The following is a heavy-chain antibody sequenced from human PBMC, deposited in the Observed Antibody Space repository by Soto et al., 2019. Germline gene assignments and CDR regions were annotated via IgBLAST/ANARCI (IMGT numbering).Heavy chain of an antibody. CDR2: ISGYNGNT. CDR1: GYTFTSYG. V-gene: IGHV1-18*01. J-gene: IGHJ5*02. Sequence: QVQLVQSGAEVKKPGASVKVSCKSSGYTFTSYGISWVRQAPGQGLEWMGWISGYNGNTNYAQKFQGRVTMTTDTYTSTAYMELRSLRSDDTAVYYCARDEGYNWNDGGWLDPWGQGTLVTVSS. CDR3: ARDEGYNWNDGGWLDP. D-gene: IGHD1-1*01.